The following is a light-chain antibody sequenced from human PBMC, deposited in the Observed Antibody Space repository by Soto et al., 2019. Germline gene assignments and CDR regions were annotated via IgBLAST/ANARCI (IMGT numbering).Light chain of an antibody. CDR2: GVS. V-gene: IGKV1-39*01. CDR3: QQSYTAPSIT. J-gene: IGKJ5*01. Sequence: DIPMTPSPSSLSASVGGKVTITCRASQSISSSLNWYQQKSGKAPNLLIYGVSRLQGGVPSRFSGSGSGTDFTLSISSLQPEDFATYYCQQSYTAPSITFGQGTRLEI. CDR1: QSISSS.